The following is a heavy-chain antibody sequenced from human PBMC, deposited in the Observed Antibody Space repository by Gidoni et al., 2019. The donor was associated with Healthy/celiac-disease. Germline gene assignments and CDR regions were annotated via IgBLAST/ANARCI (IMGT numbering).Heavy chain of an antibody. D-gene: IGHD1-20*01. Sequence: QVQLVQSGAEVKKPGASVKVSCKASGYNFTGHYMHWVRQAPGQGLEWMGWINPNSGGTNYAQKFQGRVTMTRDTSISTAYMELSRLRSDDTAVYYCASLIYNWNRNYYYGMDVWGQGTTVTVSS. V-gene: IGHV1-2*02. CDR2: INPNSGGT. J-gene: IGHJ6*02. CDR3: ASLIYNWNRNYYYGMDV. CDR1: GYNFTGHY.